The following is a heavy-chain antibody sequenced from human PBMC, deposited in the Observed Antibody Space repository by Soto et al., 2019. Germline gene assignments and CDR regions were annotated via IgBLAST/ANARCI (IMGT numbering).Heavy chain of an antibody. CDR1: GFTFSSYG. V-gene: IGHV3-33*01. CDR3: ARGMEDIVVVPAGHGIGAFDI. Sequence: GGSLRLSCAASGFTFSSYGMHGVRQAPGKGLEWVAVIWYDGSNKYYADSVKGRFTISRDNSKNTLYLQMNSLRAEDTAVYYCARGMEDIVVVPAGHGIGAFDIWGQGTMVTVSS. CDR2: IWYDGSNK. J-gene: IGHJ3*02. D-gene: IGHD2-2*01.